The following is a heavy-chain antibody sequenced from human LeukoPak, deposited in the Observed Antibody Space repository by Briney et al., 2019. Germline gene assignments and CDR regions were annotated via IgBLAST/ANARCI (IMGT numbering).Heavy chain of an antibody. D-gene: IGHD6-19*01. CDR1: LDSTTSNF. Sequence: SETLSLTCTVSLDSTTSNFWSWVRQPPGKGLEWIGEIHRSGSPNYNPSLQSRVTISIDRSRNQIVLELSSVTAADTAVYYCAKDREGPIIAVGFDYWGQGTLVTVSS. CDR3: AKDREGPIIAVGFDY. CDR2: IHRSGSP. J-gene: IGHJ4*02. V-gene: IGHV4-4*02.